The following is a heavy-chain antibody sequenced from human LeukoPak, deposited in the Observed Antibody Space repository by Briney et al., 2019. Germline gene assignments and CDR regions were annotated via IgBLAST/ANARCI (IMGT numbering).Heavy chain of an antibody. CDR3: ASGKYYYDSSGYYPFDY. Sequence: SETLSLTCAVYGGSFSGYYWSWIRQPPGKGLEGIGEINHSGSTNYNPSPKSRVTISVDTSKNQFSLKLSSVTAADTAVYYCASGKYYYDSSGYYPFDYWGQGTLVTVSS. CDR2: INHSGST. J-gene: IGHJ4*02. D-gene: IGHD3-22*01. CDR1: GGSFSGYY. V-gene: IGHV4-34*01.